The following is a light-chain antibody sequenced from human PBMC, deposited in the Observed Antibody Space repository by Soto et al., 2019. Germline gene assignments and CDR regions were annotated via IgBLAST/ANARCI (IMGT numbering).Light chain of an antibody. CDR2: AAS. CDR3: QQLNSYPPWT. Sequence: DLQLTQSPSFLSASVGDRVTITCRASQGIRNYLAWYQQKPGKAPKLLIYAASTLQSGVPSRFSGSGSGTEFPLTISSLQPEDFATYYCQQLNSYPPWTFGQGTKVEIK. V-gene: IGKV1-9*01. CDR1: QGIRNY. J-gene: IGKJ1*01.